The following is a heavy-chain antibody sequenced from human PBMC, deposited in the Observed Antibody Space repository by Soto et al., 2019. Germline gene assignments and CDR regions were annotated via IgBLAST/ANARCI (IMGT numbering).Heavy chain of an antibody. V-gene: IGHV1-8*01. J-gene: IGHJ6*02. CDR3: ARGGVPVGDYYYYHGMDV. Sequence: GASVKVSCKASGYTFTSYDINWVRQATGQGLEWMGWMNPNSGNTGYAQKFQGRVTMTRNTSISTAYMELSSLRSEDTAVYYCARGGVPVGDYYYYHGMDVWGQGTTVTVSS. CDR1: GYTFTSYD. CDR2: MNPNSGNT. D-gene: IGHD2-8*01.